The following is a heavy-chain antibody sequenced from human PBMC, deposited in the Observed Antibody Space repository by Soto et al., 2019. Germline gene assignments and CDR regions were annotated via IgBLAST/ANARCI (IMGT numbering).Heavy chain of an antibody. CDR1: GGTFSSYA. Sequence: GASVKVSCKASGGTFSSYAISWVRQAPGQGLEWMGGIIPIFGTADYAQKFQGRVTITADESTSTAYMELSSLRSEDTAVYYCASHSSLRGYCISTSCYGYYYGMDVWGQGTTVTV. CDR3: ASHSSLRGYCISTSCYGYYYGMDV. V-gene: IGHV1-69*13. J-gene: IGHJ6*02. D-gene: IGHD2-2*01. CDR2: IIPIFGTA.